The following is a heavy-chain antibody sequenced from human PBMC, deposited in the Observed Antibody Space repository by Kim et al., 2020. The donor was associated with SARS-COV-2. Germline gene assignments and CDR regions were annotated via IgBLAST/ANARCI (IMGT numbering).Heavy chain of an antibody. J-gene: IGHJ2*01. CDR3: ARDHREWLQYTANWYFDL. CDR2: IYYSGST. V-gene: IGHV4-59*01. CDR1: GGSISSYY. D-gene: IGHD3-3*01. Sequence: SETLSLTCTVSGGSISSYYWSWNRQPPGKGLEWIGYIYYSGSTNYNPSLKSRVTISVDTSKNQFSLKLSSVTAADTAVYYCARDHREWLQYTANWYFDLWGRGTLVTVSS.